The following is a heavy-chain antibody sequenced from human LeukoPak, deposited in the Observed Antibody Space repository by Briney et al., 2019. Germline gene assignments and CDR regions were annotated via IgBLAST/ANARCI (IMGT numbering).Heavy chain of an antibody. CDR2: IYYSGST. J-gene: IGHJ6*03. V-gene: IGHV4-59*01. Sequence: SETLSLTCTVSGGSISSYYWSWIRQPPGKGLEWIGYIYYSGSTNYNPSLKSRVTISVDTSKNQFSLKLSSVTAADTAVYYCARTTEGGYTYNYFYYYYMAVWGKGTTVTISS. CDR3: ARTTEGGYTYNYFYYYYMAV. CDR1: GGSISSYY. D-gene: IGHD5-18*01.